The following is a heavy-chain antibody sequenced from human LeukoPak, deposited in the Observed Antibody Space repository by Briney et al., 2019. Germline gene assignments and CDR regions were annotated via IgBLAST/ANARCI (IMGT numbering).Heavy chain of an antibody. J-gene: IGHJ5*02. D-gene: IGHD6-13*01. CDR3: AKDVGSSWFHP. CDR2: ISYDGSNK. V-gene: IGHV3-30*18. CDR1: GFAFSSYG. Sequence: GGSLRLSCAASGFAFSSYGMHWVRRAPGKGLEWVAVISYDGSNKYYADSVKGLFTITRDNSKNTLYLQMNSLRAEDTAVYYCAKDVGSSWFHPLGQGTLVTVSS.